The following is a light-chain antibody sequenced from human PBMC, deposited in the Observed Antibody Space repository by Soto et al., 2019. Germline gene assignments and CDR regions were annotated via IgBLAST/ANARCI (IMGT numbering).Light chain of an antibody. V-gene: IGLV2-23*01. CDR1: SSDVGTYGF. J-gene: IGLJ1*01. CDR3: CSYASDNTYL. Sequence: QSALSQPASVSGSPGQSITISCTGTSSDVGTYGFVSWYQQTPGKAPKVLIYEASKRPSGVSSRFSGSKSGNTASLTISGLEAEDEADYYCCSYASDNTYLFGTGTKVTVL. CDR2: EAS.